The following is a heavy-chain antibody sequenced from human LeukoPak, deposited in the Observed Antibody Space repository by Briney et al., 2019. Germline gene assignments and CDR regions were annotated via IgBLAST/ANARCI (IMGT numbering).Heavy chain of an antibody. CDR3: ARGGWNWFDP. CDR1: GGSITIYY. V-gene: IGHV4-4*07. CDR2: IYTSGST. Sequence: PSETLSLTCTVSGGSITIYYWSWIRQPAGKGLEWIGRIYTSGSTNYNPSLKSRVTISVDTSKNQFSLKLSSVTAADTAVYYCARGGWNWFDPWGQGTLVTVSS. D-gene: IGHD2-15*01. J-gene: IGHJ5*02.